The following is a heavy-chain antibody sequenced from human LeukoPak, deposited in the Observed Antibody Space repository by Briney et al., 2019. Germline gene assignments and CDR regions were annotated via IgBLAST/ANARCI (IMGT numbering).Heavy chain of an antibody. CDR1: GGSISSSSYY. J-gene: IGHJ4*02. D-gene: IGHD3/OR15-3a*01. CDR2: IYYSGST. Sequence: PSETLSLTCTVSGGSISSSSYYWGWIRQPPGKGLEWIGSIYYSGSTYYNPSLKSRVTISVDTSKNQFSLKLSSVTAPDTAVYYCASPSDTVSYDLPYFDYWGQGTLVTVSS. V-gene: IGHV4-39*01. CDR3: ASPSDTVSYDLPYFDY.